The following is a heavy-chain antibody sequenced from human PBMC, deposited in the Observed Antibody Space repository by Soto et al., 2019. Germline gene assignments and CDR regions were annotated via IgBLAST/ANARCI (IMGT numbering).Heavy chain of an antibody. CDR3: AKEPVGPDWYFDL. J-gene: IGHJ2*01. Sequence: GGSLRLSCAASGFTFSNYVMSWVRQAPGKGLEWVSAISVSGGSTFYADSVKGRFTVSRDNSKNTLYLQMNSLRAEDTAVYNCAKEPVGPDWYFDLWGRGTLVTVSS. V-gene: IGHV3-23*01. CDR2: ISVSGGST. CDR1: GFTFSNYV.